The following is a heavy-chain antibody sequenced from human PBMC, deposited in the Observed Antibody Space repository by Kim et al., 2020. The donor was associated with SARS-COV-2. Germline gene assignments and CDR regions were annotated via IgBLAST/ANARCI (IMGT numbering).Heavy chain of an antibody. CDR1: GGSFSGYY. CDR2: LNHSGST. J-gene: IGHJ6*02. Sequence: SETLSLTCAVYGGSFSGYYWSWIRQPPGKGLEWIGELNHSGSTNYNPSLKSRVTISVDTSKNQFSLKLSSVTAADTAVYYCARGENPASYGMDVWGQGTTVTVSS. V-gene: IGHV4-34*01. CDR3: ARGENPASYGMDV. D-gene: IGHD2-2*01.